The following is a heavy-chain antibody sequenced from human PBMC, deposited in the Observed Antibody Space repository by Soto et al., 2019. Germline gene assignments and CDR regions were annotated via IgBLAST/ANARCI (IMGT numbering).Heavy chain of an antibody. V-gene: IGHV4-59*03. CDR3: AGSAGHPGEFSYSNGMDV. J-gene: IGHJ6*04. Sequence: PSETLSLTCSVSGASIRNYYWHWFRQLPGKGLEWIGYVYTPDYTRYNSSLKSRVTISVDTSKSQFSLRLNSVSAADTDVYYCAGSAGHPGEFSYSNGMDVGGKGTTV. CDR2: VYTPDYT. CDR1: GASIRNYY. D-gene: IGHD3-10*01.